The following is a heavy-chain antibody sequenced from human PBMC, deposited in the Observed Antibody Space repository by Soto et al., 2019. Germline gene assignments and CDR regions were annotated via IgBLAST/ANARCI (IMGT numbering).Heavy chain of an antibody. CDR3: ARGSYDILTGRGHLDY. D-gene: IGHD3-9*01. CDR2: ISSSGSTI. J-gene: IGHJ4*02. V-gene: IGHV3-11*01. Sequence: GGSLRLSCAASGFTFSYYYMSWIRQAPGKGLEWVSYISSSGSTIYYADSVKGRFTISRDNAKNSLYLQMNSLRAEDTAVYYCARGSYDILTGRGHLDYWGQGTLVTVSS. CDR1: GFTFSYYY.